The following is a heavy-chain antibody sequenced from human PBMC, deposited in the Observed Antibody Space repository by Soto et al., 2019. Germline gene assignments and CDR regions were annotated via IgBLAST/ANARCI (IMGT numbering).Heavy chain of an antibody. J-gene: IGHJ4*02. CDR2: MYTGGRT. Sequence: EVHVVESGGGLIQPGGSLRLSCVPSGFTVAGDQMNWVRQAPGKGLEWVSTMYTGGRTFYADSVRGRFTISRDETKNILYLQMDSLRVEDTAVYYCPRGGGGWDSRGQGSLVTVSS. CDR1: GFTVAGDQ. D-gene: IGHD6-19*01. V-gene: IGHV3-53*01. CDR3: PRGGGGWDS.